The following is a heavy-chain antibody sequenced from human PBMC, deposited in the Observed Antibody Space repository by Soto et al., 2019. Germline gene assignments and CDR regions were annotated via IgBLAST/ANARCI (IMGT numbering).Heavy chain of an antibody. CDR3: ANDRYCGGGSCYGVDY. CDR1: GFTFSNYV. Sequence: GGSLRLSCAASGFTFSNYVMSWVRQAPGKGLEWVSTISGSGDTTDYADSVKGRFTISRDNSMNTLYLHMNSLRAEDTAVYYCANDRYCGGGSCYGVDYWGQGTLVTVSS. V-gene: IGHV3-23*01. J-gene: IGHJ4*02. CDR2: ISGSGDTT. D-gene: IGHD2-15*01.